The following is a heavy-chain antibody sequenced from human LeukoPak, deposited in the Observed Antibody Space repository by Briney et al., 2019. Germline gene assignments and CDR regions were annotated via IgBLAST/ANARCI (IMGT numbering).Heavy chain of an antibody. CDR2: VSYSGGT. Sequence: ASETLSLTCAVSGYSISSGYYWGWIRQAPGKGLEWIGNVSYSGGTNYNPSLKSRVAMSVDTSKNQFSLKLSSVTAADTAVYYCARDVYYHASGSYFHNWFDPWGQGTLVTVSS. D-gene: IGHD3-10*01. J-gene: IGHJ5*02. V-gene: IGHV4-38-2*02. CDR1: GYSISSGYY. CDR3: ARDVYYHASGSYFHNWFDP.